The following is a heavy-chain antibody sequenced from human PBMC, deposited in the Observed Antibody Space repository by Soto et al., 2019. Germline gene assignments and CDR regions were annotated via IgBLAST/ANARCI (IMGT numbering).Heavy chain of an antibody. CDR2: IGTSAST. CDR1: GFTFSSSS. D-gene: IGHD2-2*01. J-gene: IGHJ4*02. V-gene: IGHV3-23*01. Sequence: ESGGGLVQPGGSLRLSCAASGFTFSSSSMSWVRQAPGKGLEWVSTIGTSASTYYGDSVRGRFTISRDNSRNTLYLQMNSLRAEATAVYYCADLSRYCTSSNCDWGQGTLVTVSS. CDR3: ADLSRYCTSSNCD.